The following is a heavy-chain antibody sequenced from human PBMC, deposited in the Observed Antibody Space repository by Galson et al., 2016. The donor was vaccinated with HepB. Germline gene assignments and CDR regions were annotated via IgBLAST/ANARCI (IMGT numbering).Heavy chain of an antibody. V-gene: IGHV3-30-3*01. Sequence: SLRLSCAASGFTFNSYPIHWVRQAPGKGLEWLALISSDGFRTRYADSVTGRFTISRDNSKSTVYLHMDSLRPEDTAIYYCAMDAYYGDYALDHWGQGSLVTVSS. CDR2: ISSDGFRT. CDR1: GFTFNSYP. D-gene: IGHD4-17*01. J-gene: IGHJ4*02. CDR3: AMDAYYGDYALDH.